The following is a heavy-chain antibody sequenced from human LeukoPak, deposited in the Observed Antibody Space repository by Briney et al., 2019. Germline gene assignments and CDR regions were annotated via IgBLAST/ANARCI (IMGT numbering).Heavy chain of an antibody. D-gene: IGHD3-10*01. V-gene: IGHV3-20*04. CDR2: IKWNGDST. CDR1: GFTFNQYG. Sequence: GGSLRLSCAASGFTFNQYGMSWVRQAPGKGLEWVSGIKWNGDSTSYAESVKGRFTISRDNVKNSLYLQVKSLRAEDTALYYCASHGDYYYYYMDVWGKGTTVTVSS. CDR3: ASHGDYYYYYMDV. J-gene: IGHJ6*03.